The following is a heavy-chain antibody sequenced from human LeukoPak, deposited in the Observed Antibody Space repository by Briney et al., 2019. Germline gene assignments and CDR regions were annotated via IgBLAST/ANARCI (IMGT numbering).Heavy chain of an antibody. CDR3: AKDLTGVNYCLDQ. Sequence: PGGSLRLSCAASGVTFSSYGMHWVRQAPGKGLEWVAVISNDGSNKHYADSVKGRFTISRDNFKNTLYLQMNSLRAEDTAVYYCAKDLTGVNYCLDQWGQGTLVTVSS. CDR2: ISNDGSNK. CDR1: GVTFSSYG. D-gene: IGHD1-7*01. V-gene: IGHV3-30*18. J-gene: IGHJ4*02.